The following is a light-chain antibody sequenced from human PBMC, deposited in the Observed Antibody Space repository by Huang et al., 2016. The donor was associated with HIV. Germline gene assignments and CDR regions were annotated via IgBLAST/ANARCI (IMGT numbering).Light chain of an antibody. CDR1: QDISNY. CDR2: AAS. Sequence: IQLTQSPSSLSASVGDRVTITCRASQDISNYLAWYQQKPGKAPNLLIYAASTLQSWVPSRFSGSGSGTDFTLTISSLQPEDFATYYCQQLNSYPLFGQGTKLEIK. J-gene: IGKJ2*01. V-gene: IGKV1-9*01. CDR3: QQLNSYPL.